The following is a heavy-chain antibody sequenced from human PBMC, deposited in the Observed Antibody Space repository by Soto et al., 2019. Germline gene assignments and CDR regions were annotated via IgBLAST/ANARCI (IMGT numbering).Heavy chain of an antibody. CDR2: IYDNGGA. D-gene: IGHD1-7*01. Sequence: QVQLQESGPGLVKPSQTLSLTCTVSGDSISSGGYYWSWIRQHPGKGLEWIGYIYDNGGAYYNPSLRGRVVISLDRSENQFSLRLSSVTAADTAVYYCARVKGGTTRRAFDSWGQGTLVTVSS. CDR1: GDSISSGGYY. V-gene: IGHV4-31*03. CDR3: ARVKGGTTRRAFDS. J-gene: IGHJ4*02.